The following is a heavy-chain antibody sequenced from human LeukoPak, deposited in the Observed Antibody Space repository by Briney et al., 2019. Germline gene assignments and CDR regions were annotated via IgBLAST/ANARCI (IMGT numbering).Heavy chain of an antibody. J-gene: IGHJ4*02. CDR2: MNPNSGHT. V-gene: IGHV1-8*01. CDR1: GYTFTSYD. CDR3: ARAVNGDDY. D-gene: IGHD7-27*01. Sequence: ASVKVSCKASGYTFTSYDINWVRQATGQGLEWMGWMNPNSGHTGYAHKFQGRVTMTRDTSINTAYMELSSLDSEDTAVYYCARAVNGDDYWGQGTLVTVSS.